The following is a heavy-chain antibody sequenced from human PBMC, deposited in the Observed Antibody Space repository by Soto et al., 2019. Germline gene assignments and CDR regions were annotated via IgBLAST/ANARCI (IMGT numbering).Heavy chain of an antibody. CDR3: ARVPPLHRFLEWLIHFDY. V-gene: IGHV3-20*04. CDR1: GFTFGDYG. D-gene: IGHD3-3*01. J-gene: IGHJ4*02. CDR2: INWNGGST. Sequence: GGSLRLSCAASGFTFGDYGMSWVRQAPGKGLEWVSGINWNGGSTGYADSVKGRFTISRDNAKNSLYLQMNSLRAEDTALYYCARVPPLHRFLEWLIHFDYWGQGTLVTVSS.